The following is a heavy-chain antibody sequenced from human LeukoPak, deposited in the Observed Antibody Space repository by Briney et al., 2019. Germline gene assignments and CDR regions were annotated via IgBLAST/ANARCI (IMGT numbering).Heavy chain of an antibody. CDR2: ISYDGSNR. D-gene: IGHD3-22*01. J-gene: IGHJ4*02. CDR1: GFTFSSDA. Sequence: GGSLRLSCAASGFTFSSDAMHWVRQAPGKGLEWVAVISYDGSNRYYADSVKGRFTISRDNSKNTLYLQMNSLRAEDTAVYYCARAEDYYDSSGSIDFDYWGQGTLVTVSS. V-gene: IGHV3-30-3*01. CDR3: ARAEDYYDSSGSIDFDY.